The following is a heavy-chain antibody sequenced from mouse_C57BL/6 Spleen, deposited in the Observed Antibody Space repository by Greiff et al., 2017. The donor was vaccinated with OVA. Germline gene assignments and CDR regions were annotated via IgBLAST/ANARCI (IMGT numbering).Heavy chain of an antibody. Sequence: VQLQQSGPELVKPGASVKISCKASGYTFTDYYMNWVKQSHGKSLEWIGDINPNNGGTSYNQKFTGEATLTVDKSSSTAYMELRSLTSEDSAVYYCASSYPGAWFAYWGQGTLVTVSA. J-gene: IGHJ3*01. D-gene: IGHD2-10*01. CDR1: GYTFTDYY. CDR2: INPNNGGT. CDR3: ASSYPGAWFAY. V-gene: IGHV1-26*01.